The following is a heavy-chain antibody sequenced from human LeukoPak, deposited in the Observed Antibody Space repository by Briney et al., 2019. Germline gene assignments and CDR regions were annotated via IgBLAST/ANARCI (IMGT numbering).Heavy chain of an antibody. Sequence: PGGSLRLSCAASGFTFSSWMTWVRQAPGKGREGVANIKQDGSEEQYADSVKGRFTISRDNAKNSLYLQMNSLRAEDTAVYFCARDPYCGGDCYSGYGALDIWGQGTMVTVSS. D-gene: IGHD2-21*02. CDR3: ARDPYCGGDCYSGYGALDI. J-gene: IGHJ3*02. CDR1: GFTFSSW. V-gene: IGHV3-7*01. CDR2: IKQDGSEE.